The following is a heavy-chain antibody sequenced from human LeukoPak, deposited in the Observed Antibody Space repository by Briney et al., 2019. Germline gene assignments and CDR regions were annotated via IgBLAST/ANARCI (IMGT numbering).Heavy chain of an antibody. V-gene: IGHV3-9*01. CDR2: ISWNSGSI. D-gene: IGHD5-18*01. Sequence: GGSLRLSCAASGFTFDDYAMHWVRQAPGKGLEWVSGISWNSGSIGYADSVKGRFTISRDNAKNSLYLQMNSLRAEDTALYYCAKDIGGYSYGYHFDYWGQGTLVTVSS. CDR1: GFTFDDYA. CDR3: AKDIGGYSYGYHFDY. J-gene: IGHJ4*02.